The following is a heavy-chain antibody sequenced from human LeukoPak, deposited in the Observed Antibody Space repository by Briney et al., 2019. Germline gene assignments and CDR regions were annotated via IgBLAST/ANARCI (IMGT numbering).Heavy chain of an antibody. D-gene: IGHD3-3*01. V-gene: IGHV4-59*08. CDR2: IYYSGST. Sequence: SETPSLTCTVSGGSISSYYWSWIRQPPGKGLEWIGYIYYSGSTNYNPSLKSRVTISVDTSKNQFSLKLSSVTAADTAVYYCARTLGEYYDFWSGYYQFDPWGQGTLVTVSS. CDR1: GGSISSYY. J-gene: IGHJ5*02. CDR3: ARTLGEYYDFWSGYYQFDP.